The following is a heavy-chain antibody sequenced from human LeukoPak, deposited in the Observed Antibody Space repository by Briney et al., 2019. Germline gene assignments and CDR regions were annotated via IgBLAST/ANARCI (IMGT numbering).Heavy chain of an antibody. CDR2: IYPGDSDT. CDR1: GYSFISYW. D-gene: IGHD6-13*01. V-gene: IGHV5-51*01. Sequence: GESLKISCKGSGYSFISYWIACVRQMPGKGLEWMGIIYPGDSDTRYSPSLQGQVTISADKSISTAYLQWSSLKASDTAIYYCARQDSSSWYNAYWGQGTLVTVSS. J-gene: IGHJ4*02. CDR3: ARQDSSSWYNAY.